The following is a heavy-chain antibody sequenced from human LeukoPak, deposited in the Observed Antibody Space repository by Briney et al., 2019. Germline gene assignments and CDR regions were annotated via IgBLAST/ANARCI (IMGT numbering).Heavy chain of an antibody. CDR3: AKGWGIAVAGLFDY. J-gene: IGHJ4*02. CDR1: GFTFSSYA. D-gene: IGHD6-19*01. Sequence: PGGSLRLSCAASGFTFSSYAMSWVRQAPGKGLEWVSAISGSGGSTYYADSVKGRFTISRDNAKNSLYLQMNSLRAEDTALYYCAKGWGIAVAGLFDYWGQGTLVTVSS. CDR2: ISGSGGST. V-gene: IGHV3-23*01.